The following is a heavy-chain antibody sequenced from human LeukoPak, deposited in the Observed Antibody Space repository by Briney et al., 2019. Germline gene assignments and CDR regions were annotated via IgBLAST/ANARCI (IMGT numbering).Heavy chain of an antibody. CDR2: IYYSGST. V-gene: IGHV4-59*08. CDR3: ARHSVYDILTGSFDY. J-gene: IGHJ4*02. Sequence: SETLSLTCTVSGSSISSYYWSWIRQPPGKGLEWIGYIYYSGSTNYNPSLKSRVTISVDTSKNQFSLKLSSVTAADTAVYYCARHSVYDILTGSFDYWGQGTLVTVSS. CDR1: GSSISSYY. D-gene: IGHD3-9*01.